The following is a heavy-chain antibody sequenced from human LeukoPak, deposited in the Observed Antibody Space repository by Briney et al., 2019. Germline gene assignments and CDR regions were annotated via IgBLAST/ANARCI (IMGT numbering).Heavy chain of an antibody. Sequence: SVKVSCKASGGTFSSYAISWVRQAPGQGLEWMGGIIPIFGTANYAQKFQGRVTITADESTSTAYMELRSLRSDDTAVYYCARGGSTYYYDSSGYVFNYWGQGTLVTVSS. V-gene: IGHV1-69*13. CDR2: IIPIFGTA. D-gene: IGHD3-22*01. CDR3: ARGGSTYYYDSSGYVFNY. CDR1: GGTFSSYA. J-gene: IGHJ4*02.